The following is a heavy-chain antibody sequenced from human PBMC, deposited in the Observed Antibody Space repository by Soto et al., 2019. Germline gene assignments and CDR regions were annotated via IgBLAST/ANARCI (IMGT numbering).Heavy chain of an antibody. CDR3: ARWGGVARGGFDY. CDR1: GGTFSSYT. Sequence: QVQLVQSGAEVKKPGSSVKVSCKASGGTFSSYTISWVRQAPGQGLEWMGRIIPILGIANYAQKFQGRVTITADKSTSRAYRGLRSLRSEDTGVYYCARWGGVARGGFDYWGQGTLVTVSS. CDR2: IIPILGIA. V-gene: IGHV1-69*02. J-gene: IGHJ4*02. D-gene: IGHD3-16*01.